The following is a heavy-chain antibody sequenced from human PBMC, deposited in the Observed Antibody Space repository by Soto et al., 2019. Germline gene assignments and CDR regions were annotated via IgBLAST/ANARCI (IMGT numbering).Heavy chain of an antibody. CDR1: GGSFSGYY. V-gene: IGHV4-34*01. CDR2: VNHSGTT. Sequence: QVQLQQWGAGLLKPSETLSLTCAVYGGSFSGYYWTWIRQSPEKGLEWIGEVNHSGTTYYNPSLKTPVTISVHTSINRFSLKISSVTAAAPAVYYCARGIGYCRSINFSSSRSLRFASWGQGTLVTVSS. CDR3: ARGIGYCRSINFSSSRSLRFAS. J-gene: IGHJ4*02. D-gene: IGHD2-2*01.